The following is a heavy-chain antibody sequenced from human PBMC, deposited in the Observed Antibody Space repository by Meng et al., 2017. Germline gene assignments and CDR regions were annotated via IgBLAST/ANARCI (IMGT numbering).Heavy chain of an antibody. CDR1: GFTFSSYA. V-gene: IGHV3-30*07. CDR2: ISYDGSNK. D-gene: IGHD6-19*01. Sequence: GESLKISCAASGFTFSSYAMHWVRQAPGKGLEWVAVISYDGSNKYYADSVKGRFTISRDNSKNTLYLQMNSLRAEDTAVYYCAKDLKWLLNTYFDYWGQGTLVTVSS. CDR3: AKDLKWLLNTYFDY. J-gene: IGHJ4*02.